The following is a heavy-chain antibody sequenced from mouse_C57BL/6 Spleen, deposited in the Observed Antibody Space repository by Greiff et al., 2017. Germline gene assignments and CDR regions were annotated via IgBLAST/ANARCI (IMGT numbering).Heavy chain of an antibody. CDR2: ILPGSGST. CDR1: GYTFTGYW. J-gene: IGHJ4*01. CDR3: ARRGDYGNYVSYAMDY. Sequence: QVQLKQSGAELMKPGASVKLSCKATGYTFTGYWIEWVKQRPGHGLEWIGEILPGSGSTNYNEKFKGKATFTADTSSNTAYMQLSSLTTEDSAIYYCARRGDYGNYVSYAMDYWGQGTSVTVSS. D-gene: IGHD2-1*01. V-gene: IGHV1-9*01.